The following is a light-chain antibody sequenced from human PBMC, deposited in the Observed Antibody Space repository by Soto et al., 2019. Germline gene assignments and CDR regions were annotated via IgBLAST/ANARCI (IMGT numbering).Light chain of an antibody. V-gene: IGKV1-8*01. J-gene: IGKJ5*01. CDR1: QGISSY. Sequence: AIRMTQSPSSLSASTGDRVTITCRASQGISSYLAWYQQKPGKAPKLLIYAASSLQSGVPSRFSGSGSGTDLTLTISSLQPEDFATYYCQQSYSTPPTFGQGTRLQI. CDR3: QQSYSTPPT. CDR2: AAS.